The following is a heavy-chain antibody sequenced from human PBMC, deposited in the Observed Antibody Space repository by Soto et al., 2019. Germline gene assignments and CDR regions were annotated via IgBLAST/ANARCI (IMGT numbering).Heavy chain of an antibody. CDR2: IHYSGST. Sequence: SETVSLTCAVSGGSISSGAAYYWSWIRQSPGKGLEWIAYIHYSGSTYYNSSLKSRVTMSVDTAKNQFSLNVSSVTAADTAVYYCPRRPKGLGNFDYWGQGTLVT. CDR3: PRRPKGLGNFDY. J-gene: IGHJ4*02. D-gene: IGHD3-10*01. CDR1: GGSISSGAAYY. V-gene: IGHV4-30-4*01.